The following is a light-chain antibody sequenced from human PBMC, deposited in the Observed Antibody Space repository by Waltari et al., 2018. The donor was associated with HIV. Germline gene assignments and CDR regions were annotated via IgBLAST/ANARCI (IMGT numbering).Light chain of an antibody. CDR3: LQTTHWPPFS. CDR1: QTLVSRDGNTY. V-gene: IGKV2-30*01. CDR2: KVS. Sequence: DVVLTQSPVYLPVTLGQPASISCKSSQTLVSRDGNTYLNWFQQRPGQSPRRLIYKVSYRDFGVSDRFSGSGSGTDFKLKISRVEAEDVGDYFCLQTTHWPPFSFGPGTKVDF. J-gene: IGKJ3*01.